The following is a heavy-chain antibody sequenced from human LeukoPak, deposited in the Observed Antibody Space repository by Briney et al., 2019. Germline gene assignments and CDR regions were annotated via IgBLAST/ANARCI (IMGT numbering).Heavy chain of an antibody. CDR1: GFTFSSYA. J-gene: IGHJ4*02. Sequence: GGSLRLSCAASGFTFSSYAMHWVRQAPGKGLEWVAVISYDGSNKYYADSVKGRFTISRDNSKNTLYLQMNSLRAEDTAVYYCARVAAAGGNDYWGQGTLVTVSS. V-gene: IGHV3-30*04. CDR2: ISYDGSNK. D-gene: IGHD6-13*01. CDR3: ARVAAAGGNDY.